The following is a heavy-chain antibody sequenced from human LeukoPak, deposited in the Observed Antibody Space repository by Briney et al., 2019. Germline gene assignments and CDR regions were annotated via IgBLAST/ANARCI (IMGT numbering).Heavy chain of an antibody. D-gene: IGHD3-10*01. J-gene: IGHJ5*02. V-gene: IGHV4-34*03. CDR3: DSGTTGEVKFDP. CDR1: GGSFSGYY. Sequence: PSETLSLTCAVYGGSFSGYYWSWIRQPPGKGLEWIGEINHSGSTNYNPSLKSRVTMSVDTSKNKFSLKLSSVTAADTAVYARDSGTTGEVKFDPWGQGTLVTVSS. CDR2: INHSGST.